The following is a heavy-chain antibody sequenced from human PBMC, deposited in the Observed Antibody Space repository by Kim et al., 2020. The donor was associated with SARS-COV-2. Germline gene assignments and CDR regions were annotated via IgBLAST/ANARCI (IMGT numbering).Heavy chain of an antibody. V-gene: IGHV1-46*01. Sequence: KFQGSVTMPSDTSTSTVYMEMNSLRSDDTAVYYCARGNRTTDIASLFDFWGQGTLVTVSS. CDR3: ARGNRTTDIASLFDF. D-gene: IGHD2-15*01. J-gene: IGHJ4*02.